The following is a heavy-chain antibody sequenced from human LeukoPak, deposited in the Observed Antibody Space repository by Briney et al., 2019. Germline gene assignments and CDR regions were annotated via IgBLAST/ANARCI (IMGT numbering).Heavy chain of an antibody. V-gene: IGHV1-2*02. CDR1: GCTFTGYY. J-gene: IGHJ3*02. D-gene: IGHD5-12*01. Sequence: ASVKVSCKASGCTFTGYYIHWVRQAPGQGLEWMGWINPNSGATHHAQRFQGRVTMTRDTSISTAYMELSRLSSEDTAVYYCAGWGRRGRGYNAFDIWGQGTMVTVSS. CDR2: INPNSGAT. CDR3: AGWGRRGRGYNAFDI.